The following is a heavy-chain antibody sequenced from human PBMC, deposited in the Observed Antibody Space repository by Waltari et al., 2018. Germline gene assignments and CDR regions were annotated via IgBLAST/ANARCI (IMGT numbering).Heavy chain of an antibody. CDR2: INTGNGNT. Sequence: QVQMVQSGAEVKKPGASVKVSCETSGFTFTHYALHWVRQAPGQRLEWMGWINTGNGNTQVSQKFHGRVTFTRDTSANTVYMDLTSLMSQDTAVYYCARSRGLIHFDSWGQGTLVTVSS. CDR1: GFTFTHYA. D-gene: IGHD3-22*01. J-gene: IGHJ4*02. CDR3: ARSRGLIHFDS. V-gene: IGHV1-3*04.